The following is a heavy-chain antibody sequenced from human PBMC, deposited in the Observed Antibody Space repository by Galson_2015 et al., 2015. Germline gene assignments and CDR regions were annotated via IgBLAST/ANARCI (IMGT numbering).Heavy chain of an antibody. D-gene: IGHD3-22*01. CDR1: GFTFSSYA. CDR2: IKSKTDGGTT. J-gene: IGHJ4*02. V-gene: IGHV3-15*01. CDR3: TTGYYYDSSGHY. Sequence: SLRLSCAASGFTFSSYAMSWVRQAPGKGLEWVGRIKSKTDGGTTDYAAPVKGRFTISRDDSKNTLYLQMNSLKTEDTAVYYCTTGYYYDSSGHYWGQGTLVTVSS.